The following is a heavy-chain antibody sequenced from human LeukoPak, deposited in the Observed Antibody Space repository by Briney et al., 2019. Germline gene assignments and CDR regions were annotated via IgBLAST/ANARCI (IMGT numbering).Heavy chain of an antibody. CDR3: ARAPPYCSSTSCYTWEYYFDY. J-gene: IGHJ4*02. Sequence: ASVTVSFKASGYTFTIYYMHWVRQAPGQGLEWVGIINPSGGSTSYAQKFQGRVTMTRDTSTSTVYMELSSLRSEDTAVYYCARAPPYCSSTSCYTWEYYFDYWGQGTLVTVSS. D-gene: IGHD2-2*02. CDR1: GYTFTIYY. V-gene: IGHV1-46*01. CDR2: INPSGGST.